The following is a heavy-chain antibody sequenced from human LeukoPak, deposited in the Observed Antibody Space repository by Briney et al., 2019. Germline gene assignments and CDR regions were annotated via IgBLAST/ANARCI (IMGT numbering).Heavy chain of an antibody. D-gene: IGHD5-12*01. J-gene: IGHJ6*02. CDR2: IFGSGTT. V-gene: IGHV4-59*01. Sequence: SESLSLTCTVSGGSITSYYWSWNRQPPGKGLEWIGYIFGSGTTNYNPPVKSRVTISVDTSKNQFSLKLSSVTAADTAVYYCARDRYVDLYGIDIWVRGTSLTVSS. CDR3: ARDRYVDLYGIDI. CDR1: GGSITSYY.